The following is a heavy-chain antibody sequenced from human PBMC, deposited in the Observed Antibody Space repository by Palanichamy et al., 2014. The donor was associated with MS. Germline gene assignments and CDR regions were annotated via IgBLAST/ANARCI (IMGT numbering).Heavy chain of an antibody. V-gene: IGHV3-7*03. CDR2: INQDGSVK. CDR3: ARIGYSSSSTDY. CDR1: GFTFSHYW. D-gene: IGHD6-6*01. J-gene: IGHJ4*02. Sequence: EVQLVESGGGLVQPGGSLRLSCAASGFTFSHYWMSWVRQAPGKGLEWVANINQDGSVKYYVDSVKGRFTSSRDNVKNSLYLQINSLRVEDTAVFYCARIGYSSSSTDYWGQGTLVTVSS.